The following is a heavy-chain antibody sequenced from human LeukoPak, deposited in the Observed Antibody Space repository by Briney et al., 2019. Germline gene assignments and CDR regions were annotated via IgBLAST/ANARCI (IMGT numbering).Heavy chain of an antibody. CDR2: IYHSGST. CDR1: GGSMRSSRHY. CDR3: ASPGSDNSGGAFDI. D-gene: IGHD3-10*01. V-gene: IGHV4-39*01. Sequence: PSETLSLTCTVSGGSMRSSRHYWGWVRQPPGTGLEWIGSIYHSGSTYYNPSLKSRVTISVDMSKNQFSLKVSSVTAADTAVYYCASPGSDNSGGAFDIWGQGTMVTVSS. J-gene: IGHJ3*02.